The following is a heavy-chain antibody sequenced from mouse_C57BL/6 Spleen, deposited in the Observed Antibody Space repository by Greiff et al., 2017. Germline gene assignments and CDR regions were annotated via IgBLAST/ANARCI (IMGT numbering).Heavy chain of an antibody. CDR2: IYPRSGNT. CDR1: GYTFTSYG. V-gene: IGHV1-81*01. Sequence: QVQLQQSGAELARPGASVKLSCKASGYTFTSYGISWVKQRTGPGLEWIGEIYPRSGNTYYNEKFKGKATLTADKSSSTAYMELRSLTSEDSAVYFCARLDYYGSSRYFDVWGTGTTVTVSS. CDR3: ARLDYYGSSRYFDV. J-gene: IGHJ1*03. D-gene: IGHD1-1*01.